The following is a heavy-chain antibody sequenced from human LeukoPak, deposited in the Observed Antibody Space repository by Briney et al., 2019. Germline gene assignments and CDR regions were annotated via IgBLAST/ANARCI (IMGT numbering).Heavy chain of an antibody. CDR3: AKDVTDWGSRIDY. J-gene: IGHJ4*02. CDR1: GFTFSNYA. CDR2: ISGSVAST. V-gene: IGHV3-23*01. D-gene: IGHD7-27*01. Sequence: GGSLRLSCAASGFTFSNYAMNWVRQAPGKGLEWVSTISGSVASTSYADSVKGRFTISRDNSKNTLYLQMSSLRAEDTAIYYCAKDVTDWGSRIDYWGQGTLVTVSP.